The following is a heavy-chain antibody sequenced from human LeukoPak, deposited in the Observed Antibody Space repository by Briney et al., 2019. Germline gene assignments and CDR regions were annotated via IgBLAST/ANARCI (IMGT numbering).Heavy chain of an antibody. J-gene: IGHJ5*02. CDR1: GYTFTGYY. CDR3: ASGRYCSGGSCPNWFDP. CDR2: INPNSGGT. Sequence: ASVKVSCKASGYTFTGYYMHWVRQAPGQGLEWMGQINPNSGGTNYAQKFQGRVTMTRDTSISTAYMELSRLRSDDTAVYYCASGRYCSGGSCPNWFDPWGQGTLVTVSS. V-gene: IGHV1-2*06. D-gene: IGHD2-15*01.